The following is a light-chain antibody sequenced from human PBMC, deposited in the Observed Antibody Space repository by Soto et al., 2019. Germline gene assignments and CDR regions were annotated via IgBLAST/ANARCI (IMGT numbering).Light chain of an antibody. CDR2: WAS. CDR3: QQYCSTPWT. J-gene: IGKJ1*01. CDR1: QSVLYSSNNKNY. V-gene: IGKV4-1*01. Sequence: DIVMTQSPDSLAVSLGERATLNCRSSQSVLYSSNNKNYLAWYQQKAGQPPKLLIYWASTRESGVPDRFSGSGSGTDFTLTISSLQAEDVAVYYCQQYCSTPWTFGQGTKVEIK.